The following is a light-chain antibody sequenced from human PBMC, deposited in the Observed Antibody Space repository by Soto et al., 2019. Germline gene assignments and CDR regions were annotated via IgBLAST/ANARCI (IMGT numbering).Light chain of an antibody. CDR1: SSDIGASNS. Sequence: QSVLTQPPSASGSPGQSVTISCAGSSSDIGASNSVSWYQQHPGKAPKLLISEVTKRPSGVPDRFSGSKSGNTASLTVSGLQADDEADSYCGSKAGSNKHVVFGGGTKVTVL. CDR3: GSKAGSNKHVV. V-gene: IGLV2-8*01. J-gene: IGLJ2*01. CDR2: EVT.